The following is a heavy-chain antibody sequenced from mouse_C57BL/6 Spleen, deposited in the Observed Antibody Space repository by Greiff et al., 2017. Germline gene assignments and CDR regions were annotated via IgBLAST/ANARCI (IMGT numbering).Heavy chain of an antibody. Sequence: QVQLQQPGTELVKPGASVKLSCKASGYTFTSYWMHWVKQRPGQGLEWIGNINPSNGGTNYNEKFKNKATLTVDQSSSTAYMQLSSLTSEDSAVYYCAVGAARGPYAMDYWGQGTSVTVSS. J-gene: IGHJ4*01. CDR1: GYTFTSYW. D-gene: IGHD3-1*01. CDR2: INPSNGGT. V-gene: IGHV1-53*01. CDR3: AVGAARGPYAMDY.